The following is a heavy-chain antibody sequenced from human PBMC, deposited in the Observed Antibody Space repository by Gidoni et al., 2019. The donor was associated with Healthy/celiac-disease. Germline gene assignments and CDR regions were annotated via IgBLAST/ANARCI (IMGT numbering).Heavy chain of an antibody. J-gene: IGHJ4*02. CDR1: GFTFSSYD. V-gene: IGHV3-13*01. D-gene: IGHD6-19*01. CDR2: IGTAGDT. Sequence: EVQLVESGGGLVQPGWSLRLSCASSGFTFSSYDMHWVRQATGKGLEWVSAIGTAGDTYYPGSVKGRFTISRENAKNSLYLQMNSLRAGDTAVYYCARGAAVAGTAWDYWGQGTLVTVSS. CDR3: ARGAAVAGTAWDY.